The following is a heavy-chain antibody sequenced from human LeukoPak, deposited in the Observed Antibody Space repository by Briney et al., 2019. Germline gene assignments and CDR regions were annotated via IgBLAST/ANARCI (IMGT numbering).Heavy chain of an antibody. CDR1: GGSISSGGYY. Sequence: SETRSLTCTVSGGSISSGGYYWSWIRQHPGKGLEWIGYIYYSGSTYYNPSLKSRVTISVDTSKNQFSLKLSSVTAADTAVYYCARDGRGDGGSYRDSCFDYWGQGTLVTVSS. CDR3: ARDGRGDGGSYRDSCFDY. J-gene: IGHJ4*02. V-gene: IGHV4-31*03. D-gene: IGHD1-26*01. CDR2: IYYSGST.